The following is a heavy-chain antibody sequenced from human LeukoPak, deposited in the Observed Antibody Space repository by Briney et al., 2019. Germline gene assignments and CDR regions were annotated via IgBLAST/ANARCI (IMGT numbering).Heavy chain of an antibody. V-gene: IGHV3-7*01. CDR1: GFTFRKYW. Sequence: GGSLRLSCAASGFTFRKYWMSWVRQSPGKGLEWVANINEDGREKHYVDSVKGRFTISRDNAKNSLFLQMNSLRVDDTAVYFCARVAGLQREDSWGHGPLVTVSS. J-gene: IGHJ5*01. D-gene: IGHD1-26*01. CDR2: INEDGREK. CDR3: ARVAGLQREDS.